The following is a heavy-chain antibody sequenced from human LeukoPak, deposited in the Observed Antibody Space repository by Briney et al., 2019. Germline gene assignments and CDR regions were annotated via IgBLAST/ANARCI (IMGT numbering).Heavy chain of an antibody. CDR2: ISGSGGST. V-gene: IGHV3-23*01. CDR1: GFTFSSYA. CDR3: AKDLWLADDYGDY. D-gene: IGHD3-22*01. Sequence: GRSLRLSCAASGFTFSSYAMSWVRQAPGKGLEWVSAISGSGGSTYYADSVKGRFTISRDNSKNTLYLQMNSLRAEDTAVYYCAKDLWLADDYGDYWGQGTLVTVSS. J-gene: IGHJ4*02.